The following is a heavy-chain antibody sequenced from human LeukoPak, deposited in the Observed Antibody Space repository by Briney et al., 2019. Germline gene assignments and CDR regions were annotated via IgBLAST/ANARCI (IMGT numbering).Heavy chain of an antibody. CDR3: ARLAGTTHYGYYYYYMDV. Sequence: GGSLRLSCAASGFTVSSNYMNWVRQAPGKGLEWVSVIYSGGSTYYADSVKGRFTISRDNSKNTLYLQTNSLRAEDTAVYYCARLAGTTHYGYYYYYMDVWGKGTTVTVSS. D-gene: IGHD6-19*01. CDR1: GFTVSSNY. CDR2: IYSGGST. J-gene: IGHJ6*03. V-gene: IGHV3-53*01.